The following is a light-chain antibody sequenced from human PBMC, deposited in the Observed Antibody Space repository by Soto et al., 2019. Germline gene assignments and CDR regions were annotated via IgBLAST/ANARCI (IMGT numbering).Light chain of an antibody. V-gene: IGLV2-14*01. CDR3: SSYTSSNTWV. CDR2: EVG. J-gene: IGLJ3*02. CDR1: SSDVGGYNY. Sequence: QSALTQPASVSGSPGQSIAISCTGTSSDVGGYNYVSWYQQHPGKAPKLMIYEVGNRPSGVSDRFSGSKSDNTASLTISGLQAEDEADYYCSSYTSSNTWVFGGGTKVTVL.